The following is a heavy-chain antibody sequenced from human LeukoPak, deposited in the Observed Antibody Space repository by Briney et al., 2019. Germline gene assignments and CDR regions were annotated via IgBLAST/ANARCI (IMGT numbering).Heavy chain of an antibody. D-gene: IGHD3-22*01. CDR1: GYTFTSYY. V-gene: IGHV1-18*04. CDR2: VSAYNGDR. Sequence: GASVKVSCKASGYTFTSYYMHWVRQAPGQGPEWMGWVSAYNGDRKYAQKLQGRVTMTTDTSTSTAYMELRSLTSDGTAVYFCARDLGASTMIFFDYWGQGTLVTVSS. CDR3: ARDLGASTMIFFDY. J-gene: IGHJ4*02.